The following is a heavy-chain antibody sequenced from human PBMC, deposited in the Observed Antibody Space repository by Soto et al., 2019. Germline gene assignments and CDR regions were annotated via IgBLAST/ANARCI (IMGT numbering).Heavy chain of an antibody. V-gene: IGHV3-23*01. D-gene: IGHD3-16*01. CDR2: ITDTGGDA. CDR1: GITFGNRA. Sequence: EVQLLESGGDLVQPGGSLRLSCVASGITFGNRAMSWVRQAPGEGLEWVSAITDTGGDAKYADSVRGRFAISRDNSKNTLYLKRSSRGAEASALYYCAGGSKASSRGSRFFDFGGGGTLVTVSS. CDR3: AGGSKASSRGSRFFDF. J-gene: IGHJ4*02.